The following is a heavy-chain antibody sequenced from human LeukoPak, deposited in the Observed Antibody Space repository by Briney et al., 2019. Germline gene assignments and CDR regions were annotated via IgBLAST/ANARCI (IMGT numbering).Heavy chain of an antibody. CDR2: ISSSSYI. Sequence: PGGSLRLSCAASGFTFSSYSMNWVRQAPGKGLEWVSSISSSSYIYYADSVKGRFTISRDNAKNSLYLQMNSLRAEDTAVYYCAKGDSSGYHNWFDPWGQGTLVTVSS. V-gene: IGHV3-21*01. D-gene: IGHD3-22*01. J-gene: IGHJ5*02. CDR1: GFTFSSYS. CDR3: AKGDSSGYHNWFDP.